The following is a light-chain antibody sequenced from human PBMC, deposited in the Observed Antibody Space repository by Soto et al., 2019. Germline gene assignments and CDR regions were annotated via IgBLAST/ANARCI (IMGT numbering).Light chain of an antibody. J-gene: IGKJ4*01. CDR3: QESYTSPAVS. Sequence: DIQMTQSPSSLSASLGDRVTISCRASQNIDNYLNWYQQKPGKAPKLLIYATSTLQSGVPSRFSGSGSGTEFPLTISSLQAEDFATYFCQESYTSPAVSFGGGTKVEIK. CDR2: ATS. CDR1: QNIDNY. V-gene: IGKV1-39*01.